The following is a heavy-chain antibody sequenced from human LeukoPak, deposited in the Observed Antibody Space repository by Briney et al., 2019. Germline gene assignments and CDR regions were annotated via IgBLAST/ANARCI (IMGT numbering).Heavy chain of an antibody. CDR3: ARASFNVVFGNWFGP. J-gene: IGHJ5*02. CDR2: VYYSGST. D-gene: IGHD2-8*01. CDR1: SGSIGSSSNY. V-gene: IGHV4-39*01. Sequence: SETLSLTCTVSSGSIGSSSNYWGWIRQAPGKGLEWIGNVYYSGSTFYNPSLKNRVTISVDTSKNQFSLKLRSVTAADTAIYYCARASFNVVFGNWFGPCGQGTLVTVSS.